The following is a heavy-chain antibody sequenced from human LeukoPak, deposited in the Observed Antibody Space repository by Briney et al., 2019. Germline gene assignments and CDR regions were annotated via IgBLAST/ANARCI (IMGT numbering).Heavy chain of an antibody. Sequence: AGGSLRLSCGGSGFTFNSYSMNWVRQAPGKGLEWVASIIGSGSEMFYADSLKGRFTISRDNSKNSLYLQMNSLRVEDTAVYYCAKVQSDIVGAMFFSFGVWGQGTMVSVSS. CDR2: IIGSGSEM. CDR3: AKVQSDIVGAMFFSFGV. D-gene: IGHD1-26*01. V-gene: IGHV3-21*06. CDR1: GFTFNSYS. J-gene: IGHJ3*01.